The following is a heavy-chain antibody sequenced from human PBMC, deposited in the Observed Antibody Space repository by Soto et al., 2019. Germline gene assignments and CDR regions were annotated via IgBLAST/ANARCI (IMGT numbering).Heavy chain of an antibody. J-gene: IGHJ5*02. Sequence: EVQLLESGGGLVQPGGSLRLSCAASGLTFSSYAMNWVRQAPGKGLEWVSAISGSGGSTYYADSVKGRFTISRDNSKNTLYLQMNSLRAEDTAVYFCAESPSVVLVPSTLGGNNWFDPWGQGTLVTVSS. CDR2: ISGSGGST. CDR1: GLTFSSYA. D-gene: IGHD2-15*01. V-gene: IGHV3-23*01. CDR3: AESPSVVLVPSTLGGNNWFDP.